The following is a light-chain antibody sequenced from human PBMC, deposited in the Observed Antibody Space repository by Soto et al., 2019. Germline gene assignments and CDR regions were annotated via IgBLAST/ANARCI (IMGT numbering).Light chain of an antibody. J-gene: IGLJ1*01. CDR3: SSYATSSTPHYV. CDR1: SSDVGGYNH. V-gene: IGLV2-14*01. Sequence: QSVLTQPASVSGSPGQSITISCTGTSSDVGGYNHVSWYQQHPDKVPKLMIYEVINRPSGVSNRFSGSKSGNTASLTISGLQAEDEADYYCSSYATSSTPHYVFGTGTTLTVL. CDR2: EVI.